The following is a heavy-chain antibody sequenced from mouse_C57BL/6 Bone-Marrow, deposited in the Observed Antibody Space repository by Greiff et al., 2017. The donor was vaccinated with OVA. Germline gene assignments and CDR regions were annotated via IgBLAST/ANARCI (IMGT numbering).Heavy chain of an antibody. CDR2: INPSSGYT. J-gene: IGHJ4*01. D-gene: IGHD2-4*01. V-gene: IGHV1-4*01. CDR1: GYTFTSYT. CDR3: AKYDYDGGIPL. Sequence: QVQLQQSGAELARPGASVKMSCKASGYTFTSYTMHWVKQRPGQGLEWIGYINPSSGYTKYNQKFKDKATLTADTSSSTAYMQLSSLTSEDSAVYYCAKYDYDGGIPLWGQGTSVTVSA.